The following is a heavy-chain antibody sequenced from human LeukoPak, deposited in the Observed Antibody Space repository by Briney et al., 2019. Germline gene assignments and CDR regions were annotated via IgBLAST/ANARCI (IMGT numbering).Heavy chain of an antibody. D-gene: IGHD1-26*01. CDR3: ARHASGSYNNFQH. J-gene: IGHJ1*01. Sequence: SETLSLTCTVSGDSISSSSYYWGWIRQPPGKGLEWIGSIYYSGHTYYNPSLKSRVTISIDTSKTQFSLNPISVTAADTAVYYCARHASGSYNNFQHWGQGTLVTVSS. CDR2: IYYSGHT. V-gene: IGHV4-39*01. CDR1: GDSISSSSYY.